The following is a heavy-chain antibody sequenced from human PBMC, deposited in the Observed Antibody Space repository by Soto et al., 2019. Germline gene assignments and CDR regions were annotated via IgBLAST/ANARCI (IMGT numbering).Heavy chain of an antibody. CDR3: ARDTGGYSGYDYGEGYYYYYGMDV. J-gene: IGHJ6*02. D-gene: IGHD5-12*01. Sequence: EVQLVESGGGLVQPGGSLRLSCAASGFTFSSYSMNWVRQAPGKGLEWVSYISSSSSTIYYADSVKGRFTISRDNAKNSLYLQMNSLRDEDTAVYYCARDTGGYSGYDYGEGYYYYYGMDVWGQGTTVTVSS. V-gene: IGHV3-48*02. CDR1: GFTFSSYS. CDR2: ISSSSSTI.